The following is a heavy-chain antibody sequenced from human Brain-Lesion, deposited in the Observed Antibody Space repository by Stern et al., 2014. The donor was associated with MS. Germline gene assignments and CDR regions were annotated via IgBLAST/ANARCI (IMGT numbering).Heavy chain of an antibody. CDR2: IFNSGST. J-gene: IGHJ6*02. Sequence: VQLVESGPGLVKPSQTLSLSCTVSGGSISSGGYYWSWIRQPAGKGLEWIGRIFNSGSTSYNPSHKRRVTISIDTSKTQFSLRLNSMTAADTAVYYCARGRVVPGFQYYATDVWGQGTTVIVSS. CDR1: GGSISSGGYY. D-gene: IGHD2-2*01. V-gene: IGHV4-61*02. CDR3: ARGRVVPGFQYYATDV.